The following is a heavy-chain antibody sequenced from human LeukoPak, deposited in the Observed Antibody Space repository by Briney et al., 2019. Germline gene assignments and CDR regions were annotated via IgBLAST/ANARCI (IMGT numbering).Heavy chain of an antibody. CDR2: INPSGGST. V-gene: IGHV1-46*01. J-gene: IGHJ4*02. CDR1: GYTFTSYY. CDR3: ARGNPARYVLFDY. D-gene: IGHD3-16*01. Sequence: ASVKVSCKASGYTFTSYYMHWVRQAPGQGLEWMGIINPSGGSTSYAQKFQGRVTMTREMSTSTVYMELSSLRSEDTDVYYCARGNPARYVLFDYWGQGTLVTVSS.